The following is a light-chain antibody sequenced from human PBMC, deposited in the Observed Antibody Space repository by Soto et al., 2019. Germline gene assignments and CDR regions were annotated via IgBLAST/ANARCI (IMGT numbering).Light chain of an antibody. V-gene: IGKV1-13*02. Sequence: AIQLTQSPSSLSASVGDRVSITCRARQGISSALDWYQQKPGKSPKLLIYGASSLPSGVPSRFIGSGSGTYFTLTISSLQPEDFATYYCHQFNSDPYTLGQGTKLAIK. CDR1: QGISSA. J-gene: IGKJ2*01. CDR3: HQFNSDPYT. CDR2: GAS.